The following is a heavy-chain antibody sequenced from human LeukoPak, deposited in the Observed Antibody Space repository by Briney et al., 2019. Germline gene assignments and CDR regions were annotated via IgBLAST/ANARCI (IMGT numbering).Heavy chain of an antibody. Sequence: GGSLRLSCAASGFSFNSYGMHWVRQAPGKGLEWVAVISYDGSNKYYADSVKGRFTISRDNSKNTLYLQMNSLRAEDTAVYYCAKDYDILTCYFDYWGQGTLVTVSS. J-gene: IGHJ4*02. CDR2: ISYDGSNK. D-gene: IGHD3-9*01. CDR1: GFSFNSYG. V-gene: IGHV3-30*18. CDR3: AKDYDILTCYFDY.